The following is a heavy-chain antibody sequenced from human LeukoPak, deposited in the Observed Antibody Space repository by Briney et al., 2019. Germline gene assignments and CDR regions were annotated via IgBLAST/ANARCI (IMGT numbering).Heavy chain of an antibody. CDR3: AKRGAEVGTTVAPGDY. CDR1: GFTLSSYA. CDR2: ISGNGYA. V-gene: IGHV3-23*01. Sequence: PGGSLRLSCAASGFTLSSYAMNWVRQAPGKGLEWVSVISGNGYAYYADSVKGRFTISRDNSKNTLYLQMSSLRAEDTAVYYCAKRGAEVGTTVAPGDYWGQGTLLTVSS. D-gene: IGHD1-26*01. J-gene: IGHJ4*02.